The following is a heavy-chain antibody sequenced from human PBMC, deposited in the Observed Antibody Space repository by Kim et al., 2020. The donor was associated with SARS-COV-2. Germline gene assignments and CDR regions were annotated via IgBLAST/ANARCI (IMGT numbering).Heavy chain of an antibody. V-gene: IGHV1-46*01. D-gene: IGHD2-21*02. Sequence: ASVKVSCKASGYTFTSYYMHWVRQAPGQGLEWMGIINPSGGSTSYAQKFQGRATMTRDTSTSTVYMELSSLRSEDTAVYYCAKLAYCGGDCYSGANWEGEFDYWGQGTLVTVSS. CDR1: GYTFTSYY. CDR2: INPSGGST. J-gene: IGHJ4*02. CDR3: AKLAYCGGDCYSGANWEGEFDY.